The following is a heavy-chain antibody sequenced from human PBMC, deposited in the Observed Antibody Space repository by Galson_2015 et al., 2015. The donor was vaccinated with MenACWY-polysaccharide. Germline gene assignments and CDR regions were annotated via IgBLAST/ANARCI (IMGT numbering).Heavy chain of an antibody. D-gene: IGHD3-22*01. V-gene: IGHV4-59*01. Sequence: ETLSLTCTVSGGSMSSYYWTWIRQSPGKGLEWIGWIHYNGDTKYSPFLNSRVTISGDTSRNQFSLKLSSVTTADTAVYYCARIGGMNKGNYYNFGWFDSWGQGTLVTVSS. J-gene: IGHJ5*01. CDR1: GGSMSSYY. CDR3: ARIGGMNKGNYYNFGWFDS. CDR2: IHYNGDT.